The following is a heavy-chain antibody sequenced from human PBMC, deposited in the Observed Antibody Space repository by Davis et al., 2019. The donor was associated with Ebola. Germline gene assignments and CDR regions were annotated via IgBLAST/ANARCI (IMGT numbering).Heavy chain of an antibody. Sequence: AASVKVSCKASGGTFNRYTISWVRQAPGQGLEWMGGIIPLSGTASYAQKFQGRVSMTANKSTSTAYMELSLLTSEDTAVYYCTTPGGQDSGYDVFDIWGQGTMVTVSS. J-gene: IGHJ3*02. D-gene: IGHD5-12*01. V-gene: IGHV1-69*06. CDR2: IIPLSGTA. CDR1: GGTFNRYT. CDR3: TTPGGQDSGYDVFDI.